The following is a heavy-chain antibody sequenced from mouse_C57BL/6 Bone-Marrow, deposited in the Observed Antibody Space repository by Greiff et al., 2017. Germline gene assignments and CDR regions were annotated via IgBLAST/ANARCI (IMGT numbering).Heavy chain of an antibody. J-gene: IGHJ2*01. V-gene: IGHV1-61*01. CDR3: ARWTYGKSY. CDR2: IYPSDSET. Sequence: QVQLQQPGAELVRPGSSVKLSCKASGYTFTRYWMDWVKQRPGQGLEWIGNIYPSDSETHYNQKFKDKATLTVDKSSSTAYMQLSSLTSEDSAVYYCARWTYGKSYWGQGTTLTVSS. CDR1: GYTFTRYW. D-gene: IGHD2-1*01.